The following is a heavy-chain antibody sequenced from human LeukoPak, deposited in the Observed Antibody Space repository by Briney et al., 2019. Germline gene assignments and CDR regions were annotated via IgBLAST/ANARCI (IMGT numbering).Heavy chain of an antibody. CDR2: IYYSGST. D-gene: IGHD4-23*01. J-gene: IGHJ4*02. Sequence: PSETLSLTCTVSGGSISSYYWSWIRQPPGKGLEWIGYIYYSGSTNYNPSLKSRISISVDTSKNQFSLKLSSVTAEDTAMYYCAIDYGGSQSFDYWGQGTLVTVSS. CDR3: AIDYGGSQSFDY. V-gene: IGHV4-59*01. CDR1: GGSISSYY.